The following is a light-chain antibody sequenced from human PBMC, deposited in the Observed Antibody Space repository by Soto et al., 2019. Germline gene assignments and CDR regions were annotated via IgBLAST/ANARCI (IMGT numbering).Light chain of an antibody. CDR3: QQYDNLPWT. CDR2: DAS. Sequence: DIQMTQSPSSLSASVGDRVTITCQASQDISNYLNWYQQKPGKAPKLLIYDASNLETVVPSRFSGSGSVTDFTFTISILQPEHIATYYCQQYDNLPWTFGQGTKVEIK. V-gene: IGKV1-33*01. CDR1: QDISNY. J-gene: IGKJ1*01.